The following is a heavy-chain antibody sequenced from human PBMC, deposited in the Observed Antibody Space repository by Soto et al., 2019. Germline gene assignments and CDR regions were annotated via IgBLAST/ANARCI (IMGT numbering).Heavy chain of an antibody. J-gene: IGHJ3*01. D-gene: IGHD2-15*01. CDR1: GGSISGYY. CDR2: IHNNGNT. V-gene: IGHV4-59*01. CDR3: ARRSAVVAAGDAFDL. Sequence: PSETLSLTCTVSGGSISGYYWSWIRQPPGEGLEWIGYIHNNGNTNYNPSLKSRVTISVDTSNNLFSLKLNSVTAADTAVYYCARRSAVVAAGDAFDLWGQGTMVTVSS.